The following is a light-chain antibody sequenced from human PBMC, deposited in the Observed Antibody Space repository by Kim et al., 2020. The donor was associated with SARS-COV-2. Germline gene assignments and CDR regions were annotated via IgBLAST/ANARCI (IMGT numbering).Light chain of an antibody. CDR3: SSYGGANNWV. V-gene: IGLV2-8*01. CDR1: RSDVGAYDY. Sequence: QSALTQPPSASGSPGQSVTISCTGTRSDVGAYDYVSWYQQYPGEAPQLIMYEVNERPSGVPDRFSGSEFGDTASLTVSGLQAEDEAFYFCSSYGGANNWVFGGGTQLTVL. J-gene: IGLJ3*02. CDR2: EVN.